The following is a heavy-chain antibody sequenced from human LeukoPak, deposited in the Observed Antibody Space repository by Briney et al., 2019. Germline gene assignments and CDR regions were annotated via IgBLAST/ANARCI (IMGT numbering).Heavy chain of an antibody. V-gene: IGHV4-59*01. CDR2: TYYSGST. Sequence: PSETLSLTCSVSGGSISSYYWSWIRQPTGKWLEWIGYTYYSGSTNYNPSLKSRVTISVDTSKNQFSLKLSSVTAADTAVYYCARVAGYNYLDYWGQGALVTVSS. J-gene: IGHJ4*02. D-gene: IGHD5-24*01. CDR3: ARVAGYNYLDY. CDR1: GGSISSYY.